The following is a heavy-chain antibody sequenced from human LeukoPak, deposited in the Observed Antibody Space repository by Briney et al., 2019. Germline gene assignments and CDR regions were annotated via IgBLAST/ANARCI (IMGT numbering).Heavy chain of an antibody. Sequence: SETLSLTCTVSGGSISSGGYYWSWIRQPPGKGLEWIGYIYHSGSTYYNPSLKSRVTISVDRSKNQFSLKLSSVTAADTAVYYCARARRLALDYWGQGTLVTVSS. CDR2: IYHSGST. CDR1: GGSISSGGYY. J-gene: IGHJ4*02. CDR3: ARARRLALDY. V-gene: IGHV4-30-2*01.